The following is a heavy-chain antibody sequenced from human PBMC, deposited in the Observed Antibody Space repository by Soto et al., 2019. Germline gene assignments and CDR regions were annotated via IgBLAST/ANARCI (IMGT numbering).Heavy chain of an antibody. V-gene: IGHV1-46*01. CDR2: INPSGGST. Sequence: SVKVSCKASGYTFTSYYMHWVRQAPVQGLEWMGIINPSGGSTSYAQKFQGRVTMTRDTSTSTVYMELSSLRSEDTAVYYCARDWRYYDSSGYYYEGGYFDYWGQGTLVTVSS. J-gene: IGHJ4*02. D-gene: IGHD3-22*01. CDR3: ARDWRYYDSSGYYYEGGYFDY. CDR1: GYTFTSYY.